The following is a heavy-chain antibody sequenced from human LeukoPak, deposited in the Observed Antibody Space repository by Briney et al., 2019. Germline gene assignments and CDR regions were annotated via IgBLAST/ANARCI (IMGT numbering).Heavy chain of an antibody. Sequence: SQTLSLTCAISGDSVSNNDGAWNWIRQSPSRGLEWLGRTYYRSKWYNSYAVSVEGRITINPDTSKNQFSLHLNSVTPDDTAVYYCARTNGGYVDSWGQGTLVTVSS. V-gene: IGHV6-1*01. D-gene: IGHD3-16*01. CDR3: ARTNGGYVDS. J-gene: IGHJ4*02. CDR2: TYYRSKWYN. CDR1: GDSVSNNDGA.